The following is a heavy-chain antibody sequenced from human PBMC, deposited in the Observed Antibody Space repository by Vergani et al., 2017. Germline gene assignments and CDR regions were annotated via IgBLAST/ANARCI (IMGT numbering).Heavy chain of an antibody. J-gene: IGHJ6*02. Sequence: QVQLQESGPGLVKPSETLSLTCTVSGGSVSSGSYNWSWIPPPPGQGLDWIGYSYYSGSTNSNPSLQSRVTISGDTSKNQLSLKLSSVTAADMAVYYCARVGSTTTVVSPVGSNYHYGMDVWGQGTTVTVSS. CDR2: SYYSGST. CDR1: GGSVSSGSYN. D-gene: IGHD4-23*01. V-gene: IGHV4-61*01. CDR3: ARVGSTTTVVSPVGSNYHYGMDV.